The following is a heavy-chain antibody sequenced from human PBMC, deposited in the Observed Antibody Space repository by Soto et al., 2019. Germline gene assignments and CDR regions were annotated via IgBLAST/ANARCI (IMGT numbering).Heavy chain of an antibody. D-gene: IGHD3-10*01. CDR2: ISSSGSTI. V-gene: IGHV3-48*03. J-gene: IGHJ4*02. CDR1: GFTFSSYE. Sequence: GGSLRLSCSASGFTFSSYEMNWVRQAPGKGLEWVSYISSSGSTIYYADSVKGRFTIPRDNAKNSLYLQMNSLRAEDTAVYYCARGLDGRFGELSFDYWGQGTLVTVSS. CDR3: ARGLDGRFGELSFDY.